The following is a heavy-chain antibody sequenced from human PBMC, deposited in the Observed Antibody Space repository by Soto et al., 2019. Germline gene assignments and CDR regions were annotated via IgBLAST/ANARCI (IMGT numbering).Heavy chain of an antibody. J-gene: IGHJ5*02. Sequence: GGSLRLSCAASGFTFSSYAMSWVRQAPGKGLEWVSTISGNGLTTYYADSVRGPFTISRDNSKNALYLQMNSLRAEDTAVYYCAKDLHCSDGVCHNYFDPWGQGTLVTVSS. CDR3: AKDLHCSDGVCHNYFDP. CDR2: ISGNGLTT. V-gene: IGHV3-23*01. CDR1: GFTFSSYA. D-gene: IGHD2-8*01.